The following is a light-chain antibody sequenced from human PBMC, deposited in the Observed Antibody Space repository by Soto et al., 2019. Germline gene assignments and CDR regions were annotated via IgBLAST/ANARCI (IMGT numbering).Light chain of an antibody. J-gene: IGKJ4*01. V-gene: IGKV1-5*01. CDR3: QQANSGPL. CDR2: DAS. CDR1: QSISSW. Sequence: NQMTQSLSALSASVGDRVTIPCRASQSISSWLAWYQQKPGKAPKLLIYDASSLESGVPSRFSGSGSGTEFTLTISSLQPDDFATYYCQQANSGPLFGGGTKVDI.